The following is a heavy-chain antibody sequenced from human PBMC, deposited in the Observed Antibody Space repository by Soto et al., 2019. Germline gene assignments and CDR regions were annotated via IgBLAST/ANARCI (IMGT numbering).Heavy chain of an antibody. Sequence: SETLSLTCAVYGGSFSGYYWSWIRQPPGKGLEWIGEINHSGSTNYNPSLKSRVTISVDTSKNHFSLKLSSVTAADTAVYYCARSPQGDILTGYPSFDYWGQGTLVTVSS. CDR3: ARSPQGDILTGYPSFDY. J-gene: IGHJ4*02. CDR2: INHSGST. V-gene: IGHV4-34*01. CDR1: GGSFSGYY. D-gene: IGHD3-9*01.